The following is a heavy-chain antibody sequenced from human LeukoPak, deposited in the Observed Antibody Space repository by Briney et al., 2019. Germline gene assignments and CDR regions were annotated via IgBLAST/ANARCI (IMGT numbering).Heavy chain of an antibody. J-gene: IGHJ4*02. Sequence: ASVKVSCKASGYTFTSYYGHWVRQAPGQGLEWMGIINPSGGSTSYAQRFQGRVTMTRDTSTSTVYMELSSLRSEDTAVYYCARSTVATYFDYWGQGTLVTVSS. CDR1: GYTFTSYY. D-gene: IGHD4-23*01. V-gene: IGHV1-46*01. CDR3: ARSTVATYFDY. CDR2: INPSGGST.